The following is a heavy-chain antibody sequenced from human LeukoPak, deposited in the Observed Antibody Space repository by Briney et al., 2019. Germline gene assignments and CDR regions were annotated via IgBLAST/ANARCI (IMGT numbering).Heavy chain of an antibody. CDR1: GFSFSSYW. CDR3: ARDLDTRSSYEFAY. J-gene: IGHJ4*02. CDR2: IKRDGSEK. D-gene: IGHD5-18*01. V-gene: IGHV3-7*04. Sequence: GGSLRLSCAASGFSFSSYWINWVRQAPGKGLEWVANIKRDGSEKYYVDSVKGRFTISRDNAKNSLYLQMNSLRAEDTAVYYCARDLDTRSSYEFAYWGQGTLVTVSS.